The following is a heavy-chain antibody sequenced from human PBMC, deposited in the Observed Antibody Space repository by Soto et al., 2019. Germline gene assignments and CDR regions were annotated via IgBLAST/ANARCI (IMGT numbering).Heavy chain of an antibody. D-gene: IGHD3-22*01. CDR2: ISYDGSNK. CDR1: GFTFSSYA. Sequence: QVQLVESGGGVVQPGRSLRLSCAASGFTFSSYAMHWVRQAPGKGLEWVAVISYDGSNKYYADSVKGRFTISRDNSKNTLYLQMNSLRAEDTAVYYCARDPGGYDSSGDAPKYYYYYGMDVWGQGTTVTVSS. J-gene: IGHJ6*02. V-gene: IGHV3-30-3*01. CDR3: ARDPGGYDSSGDAPKYYYYYGMDV.